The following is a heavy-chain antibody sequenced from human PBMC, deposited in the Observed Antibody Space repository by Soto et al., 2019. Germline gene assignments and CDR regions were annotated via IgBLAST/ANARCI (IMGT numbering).Heavy chain of an antibody. CDR1: GGSISSSSYY. V-gene: IGHV4-39*01. J-gene: IGHJ2*01. Sequence: SETLSLTCTVSGGSISSSSYYWGWIRQPPGKGLEWIGSIYYSGSTYYNPSLKSRVTISVDTSKNQFSLKLSSVTAADTAVYYCARHGFDSSGYYSGPWYFDLWGRGTLVTRLL. CDR2: IYYSGST. D-gene: IGHD3-22*01. CDR3: ARHGFDSSGYYSGPWYFDL.